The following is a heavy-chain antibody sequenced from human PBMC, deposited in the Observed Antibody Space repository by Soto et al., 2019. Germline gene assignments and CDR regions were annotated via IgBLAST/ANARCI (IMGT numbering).Heavy chain of an antibody. V-gene: IGHV4-30-2*01. J-gene: IGHJ4*02. CDR1: GGSISSGGYS. D-gene: IGHD3-10*01. CDR3: ARENNLLTGGYFDY. Sequence: QRQLQESGSGLVKPSQTLSLTCAVSGGSISSGGYSWSWIRQPPGKGLEWIGYIYHSGSTYYKPTKKYRVTISVDRSKNQFSLKLSSVTAANTAVYYCARENNLLTGGYFDYWGQGTLVTVSS. CDR2: IYHSGST.